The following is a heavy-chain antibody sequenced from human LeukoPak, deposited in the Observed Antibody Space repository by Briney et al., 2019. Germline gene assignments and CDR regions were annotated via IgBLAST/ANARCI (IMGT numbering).Heavy chain of an antibody. Sequence: SQTLSLTCTVSGVSISSGGYYWSWIRQPPGKGLEWIAFIYSSGSTNYNPSFKSRVSISADTSKNQFSLNVRSVTAADTAVYYCARGGASSQWFDPWGQGTLVTVSS. J-gene: IGHJ5*02. D-gene: IGHD2-15*01. CDR2: IYSSGST. CDR1: GVSISSGGYY. V-gene: IGHV4-61*08. CDR3: ARGGASSQWFDP.